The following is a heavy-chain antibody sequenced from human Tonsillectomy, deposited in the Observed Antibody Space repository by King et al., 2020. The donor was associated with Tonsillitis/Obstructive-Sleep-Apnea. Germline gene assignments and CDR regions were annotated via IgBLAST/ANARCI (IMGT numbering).Heavy chain of an antibody. CDR3: AKDLNSLDSSGTLDY. V-gene: IGHV3-9*01. J-gene: IGHJ4*02. CDR2: ISWNSGSI. D-gene: IGHD3-22*01. Sequence: VQLVESGGGLVQPGRSLRLSCAASGFTFDDYAMHWVRQAPGKGLEWVSGISWNSGSIGYADSVKGRFTISRDNAKNSLYLQMNSPRAEDTALYYCAKDLNSLDSSGTLDYWGQGTLVTVSS. CDR1: GFTFDDYA.